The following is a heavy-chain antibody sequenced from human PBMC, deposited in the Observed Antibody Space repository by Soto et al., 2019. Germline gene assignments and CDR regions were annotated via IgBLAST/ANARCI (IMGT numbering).Heavy chain of an antibody. CDR1: GSALSIGCYF. CDR2: IYYSGGT. Sequence: SETLSLTCPVSGSALSIGCYFYPWIRQPPGKGLEWLGYIYYSGGTNYNPSLKSRVTISLDKSKSQFSLRLTSVTAADTAVYYCTREQSDDNYFDPWGQGTLVSVSS. CDR3: TREQSDDNYFDP. J-gene: IGHJ5*02. D-gene: IGHD6-19*01. V-gene: IGHV4-61*01.